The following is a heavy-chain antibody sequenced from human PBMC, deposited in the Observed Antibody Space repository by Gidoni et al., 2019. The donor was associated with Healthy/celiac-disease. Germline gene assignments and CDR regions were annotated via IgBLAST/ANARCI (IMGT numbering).Heavy chain of an antibody. CDR1: GFTSSSYS. CDR3: ARVEYSYGPPALFDY. V-gene: IGHV3-48*02. CDR2: ISSSSSTI. D-gene: IGHD5-18*01. J-gene: IGHJ4*02. Sequence: EVQLVESGGGLVQPGGSLRLSCAAPGFTSSSYSMNWVRQAPGEGLEWVSYISSSSSTIYYADSVKGRFTISRDNAKNSLYLQMNSLRDEDTAVYYCARVEYSYGPPALFDYWGQGTLVTVSS.